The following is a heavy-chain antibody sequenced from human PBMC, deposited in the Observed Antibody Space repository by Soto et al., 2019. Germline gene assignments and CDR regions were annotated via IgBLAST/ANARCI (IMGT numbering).Heavy chain of an antibody. V-gene: IGHV1-18*01. CDR3: ATRSPAFDY. CDR2: ITTDKGKT. J-gene: IGHJ4*02. Sequence: ASVKVSCKTSGYTFTSYGISWVRQAPGQGLEWMGWITTDKGKTTYAQKFQGRVTMTTDTSTSTAYMEMRSLRSDDTAVYYCATRSPAFDYWGQVTQVTVSS. CDR1: GYTFTSYG.